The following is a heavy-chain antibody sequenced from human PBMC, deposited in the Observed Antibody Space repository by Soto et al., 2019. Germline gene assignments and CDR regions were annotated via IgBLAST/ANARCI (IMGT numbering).Heavy chain of an antibody. CDR1: GGSFSGYY. CDR2: INHSGST. Sequence: SETLSLTCAVYGGSFSGYYWSWIRQPPGKGLEWIGEINHSGSTNYNPSLKSRVTISVDTSKNQFSLKLSSVTAADTAVYYCARVPVTAPGGDLDYWGQGTLVTVSS. V-gene: IGHV4-34*01. J-gene: IGHJ4*02. D-gene: IGHD2-21*02. CDR3: ARVPVTAPGGDLDY.